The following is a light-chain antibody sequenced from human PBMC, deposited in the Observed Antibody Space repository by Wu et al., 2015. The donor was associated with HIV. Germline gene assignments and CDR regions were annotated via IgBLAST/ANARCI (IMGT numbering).Light chain of an antibody. CDR3: QQSYSSPWT. CDR1: QDINSY. CDR2: ATS. V-gene: IGKV1-39*01. Sequence: DIQMTQSPSSLSASVGDRVTITCRASQDINSYLNWYHQKPGKAPKLLIYATSSLQSGVPSKLSGSGSGTDFTLTISSLQPEDFATYYCQQSYSSPWTFGQGTKVEIK. J-gene: IGKJ1*01.